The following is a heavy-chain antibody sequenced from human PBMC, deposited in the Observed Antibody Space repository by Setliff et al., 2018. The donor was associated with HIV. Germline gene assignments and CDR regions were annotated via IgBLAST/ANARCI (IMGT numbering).Heavy chain of an antibody. D-gene: IGHD4-17*01. J-gene: IGHJ4*02. CDR2: ITYSGSA. Sequence: PSETLSLTCAVYGGSFSGYYWNWIRQPPGKGLEWIGYITYSGSAYYNPSLKSQVTISIDTSNNQISLRLSSVTAADTAMYYCVRDDYGYNGKGFEYWGPGTLVTVSS. CDR3: VRDDYGYNGKGFEY. CDR1: GGSFSGYY. V-gene: IGHV4-34*09.